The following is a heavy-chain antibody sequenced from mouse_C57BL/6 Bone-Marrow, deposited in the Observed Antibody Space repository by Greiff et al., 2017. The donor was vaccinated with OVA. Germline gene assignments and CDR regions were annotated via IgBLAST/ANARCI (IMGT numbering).Heavy chain of an antibody. Sequence: QVQLQQSGPGLVQPSQSLSITCTVSGFSLTSYGVHWVRQSPGKGLEWLGVIWSGGSTDYNAAFISRLSISKDNSKSQVFFKMNSLQADDTAIYYCARNCQISLYYYGSSYYAMDYWGQGTSVTVSS. CDR1: GFSLTSYG. D-gene: IGHD1-1*01. J-gene: IGHJ4*01. CDR2: IWSGGST. CDR3: ARNCQISLYYYGSSYYAMDY. V-gene: IGHV2-2*01.